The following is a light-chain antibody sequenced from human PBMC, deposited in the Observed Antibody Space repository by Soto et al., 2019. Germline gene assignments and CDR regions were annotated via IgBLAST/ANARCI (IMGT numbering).Light chain of an antibody. CDR1: SSDVGGYNY. CDR2: DVA. Sequence: QSALTQPASVSGSPGQSITISCTGTSSDVGGYNYVSWYQHHPGKAPKLMIYDVANRPSGVSNRFSGSKSGNTASLTISGLQAEDEADYYCNSYTGSSTYVFGTGTKVPVL. CDR3: NSYTGSSTYV. J-gene: IGLJ1*01. V-gene: IGLV2-14*03.